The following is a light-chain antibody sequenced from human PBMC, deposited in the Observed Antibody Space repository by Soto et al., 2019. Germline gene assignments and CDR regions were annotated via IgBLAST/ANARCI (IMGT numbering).Light chain of an antibody. CDR3: QQYDSIPIT. CDR2: RAS. CDR1: QSIRTW. J-gene: IGKJ5*01. V-gene: IGKV1-5*03. Sequence: DIPMTQSPSTLSASIGDSVTITCRASQSIRTWLAWHQQKPGKAPNLLIYRASSLGSGVSSRFSGSGSGTEFTLTISSLQPGDFATYYCQQYDSIPITFGQGTRLEIK.